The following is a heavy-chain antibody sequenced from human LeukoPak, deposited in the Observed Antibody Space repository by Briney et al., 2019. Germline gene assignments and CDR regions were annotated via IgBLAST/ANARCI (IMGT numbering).Heavy chain of an antibody. CDR1: GGTFSSYA. D-gene: IGHD6-13*01. CDR2: IIPILGIA. CDR3: ARLLGIAAAGSRGNWFDP. Sequence: SVKVSCKASGGTFSSYAISWVRQAPGQGLEWMGRIIPILGIANYAQKFQGRVTITADKSTSTAYMELSSLRSEDTAVYYCARLLGIAAAGSRGNWFDPWGQGTLVTVSS. J-gene: IGHJ5*02. V-gene: IGHV1-69*04.